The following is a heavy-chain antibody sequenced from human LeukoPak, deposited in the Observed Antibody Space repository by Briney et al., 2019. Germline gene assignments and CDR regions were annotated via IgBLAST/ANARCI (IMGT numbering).Heavy chain of an antibody. CDR1: GFTFNSFA. CDR3: AKVGIGSRDGYFDY. D-gene: IGHD6-13*01. V-gene: IGHV3-30*02. J-gene: IGHJ4*02. CDR2: IQSDGNNK. Sequence: PGGSLRLSCAASGFTFNSFAMHWVRQAPGKGLEHLAFIQSDGNNKYHADSVKGRFTISRDNSMNTLYLQMNSLRAEDTAVYYCAKVGIGSRDGYFDYWGQGTLVTVSS.